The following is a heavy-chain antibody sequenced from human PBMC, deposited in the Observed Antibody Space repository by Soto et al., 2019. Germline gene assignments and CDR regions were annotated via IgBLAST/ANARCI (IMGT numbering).Heavy chain of an antibody. Sequence: EVQLVESGGGLVQPGGSLRLSCAASGFTFSSYWMHWVRQAPGKGLEWVSRMNMDGNRISYVDSVKGRSTISSDNAKNIFYMEMNSARVEDTAVYYCVRGDGDRYDGHGYLGRHWGQGSLVTVSS. CDR3: VRGDGDRYDGHGYLGRH. CDR1: GFTFSSYW. V-gene: IGHV3-74*01. CDR2: MNMDGNRI. J-gene: IGHJ4*02. D-gene: IGHD2-21*01.